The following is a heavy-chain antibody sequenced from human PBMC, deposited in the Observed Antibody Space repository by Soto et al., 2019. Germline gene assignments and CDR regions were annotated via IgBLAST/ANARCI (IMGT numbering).Heavy chain of an antibody. V-gene: IGHV1-46*02. CDR1: GYSFNSYY. CDR3: ASDYNAYQRQHVFDI. J-gene: IGHJ3*02. CDR2: INPSGAST. D-gene: IGHD3-10*01. Sequence: APAKASCKESGYSFNSYYMHWARHSPGQGPEWMGVINPSGASTSYAQKFQGRVTMTRDTSTSTVYMELSSLRSEDTALYYCASDYNAYQRQHVFDIWGKGTLVTVSS.